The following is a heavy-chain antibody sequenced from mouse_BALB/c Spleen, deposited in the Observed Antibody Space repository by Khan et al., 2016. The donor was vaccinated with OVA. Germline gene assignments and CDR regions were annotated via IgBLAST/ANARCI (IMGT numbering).Heavy chain of an antibody. CDR2: ISYSGVT. CDR1: GYSITSGYA. Sequence: EVQLEESGPGLVKPSQSLSLTCTVTGYSITSGYAWNWIRQFPGNILEWMGYISYSGVTSYTPSLKSRISITRDTSTHQFFLQLNSVTTEDTATYYGARGNYYGYFMDDWGQGTTLAVSS. V-gene: IGHV3-2*02. J-gene: IGHJ2*01. D-gene: IGHD1-2*01. CDR3: ARGNYYGYFMDD.